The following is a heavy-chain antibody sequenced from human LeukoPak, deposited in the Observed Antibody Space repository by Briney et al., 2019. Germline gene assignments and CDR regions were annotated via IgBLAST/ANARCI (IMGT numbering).Heavy chain of an antibody. Sequence: ASVKVSCKVSGYTLTELSMHWVRQAPGKGLEGMGGFDPEDGETIYAQKFQGRVTMTEDTSTDTAYMELSSLRSEDTAVYYCATAKSGSYYTDAFDIWGQGTMVTVSS. CDR3: ATAKSGSYYTDAFDI. V-gene: IGHV1-24*01. D-gene: IGHD1-26*01. CDR1: GYTLTELS. CDR2: FDPEDGET. J-gene: IGHJ3*02.